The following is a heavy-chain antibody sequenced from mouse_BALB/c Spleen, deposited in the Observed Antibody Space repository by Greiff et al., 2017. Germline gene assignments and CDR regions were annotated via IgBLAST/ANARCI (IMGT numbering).Heavy chain of an antibody. V-gene: IGHV6-6*02. CDR1: GFTFSNYW. D-gene: IGHD2-14*01. J-gene: IGHJ4*01. CDR3: TRVGYDGDYAMDY. Sequence: EVKVEESGGGLVQPGGSMKLSCVASGFTFSNYWMNWVRQSPEKGLEWVAEIRLKSNNYATHYAESVKGRFTISRDDSKSSVYLQMNNLRAEDTGIYYCTRVGYDGDYAMDYWGQGTSVTVSS. CDR2: IRLKSNNYAT.